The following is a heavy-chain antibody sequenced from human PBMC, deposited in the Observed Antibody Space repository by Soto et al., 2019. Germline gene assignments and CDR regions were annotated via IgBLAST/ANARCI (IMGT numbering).Heavy chain of an antibody. CDR3: ARTSWQVCSGYDFDY. CDR2: IWYDGSNK. Sequence: PGGSLRLSCVASGFTFSSYGMHWVRQAPGKGLEWVAVIWYDGSNKYYADSVKGRFTISRDNSKNTLYLQMNSLRAEDTAVYYCARTSWQVCSGYDFDYWGQGTLVTVSS. V-gene: IGHV3-33*01. J-gene: IGHJ4*02. CDR1: GFTFSSYG. D-gene: IGHD5-12*01.